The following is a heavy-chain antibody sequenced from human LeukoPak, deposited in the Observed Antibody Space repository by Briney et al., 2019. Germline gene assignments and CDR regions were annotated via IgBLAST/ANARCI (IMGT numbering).Heavy chain of an antibody. CDR1: GGSISSYY. J-gene: IGHJ4*02. D-gene: IGHD3-22*01. CDR3: ARKSGGYYDSSTYPPPYYFDY. Sequence: SETLSLTCTVSGGSISSYYWSWIRQPPGKGLEWIGYISYSGTTTYNPSLKGRVTMSVDTSRNQFSLKLTSVTAADTAVYYCARKSGGYYDSSTYPPPYYFDYWGQGTLVTVSS. V-gene: IGHV4-59*08. CDR2: ISYSGTT.